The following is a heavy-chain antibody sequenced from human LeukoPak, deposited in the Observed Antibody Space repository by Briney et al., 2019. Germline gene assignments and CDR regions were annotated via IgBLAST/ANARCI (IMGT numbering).Heavy chain of an antibody. J-gene: IGHJ4*02. CDR2: INWNGGST. D-gene: IGHD2-2*01. CDR1: GFTFGDYG. CDR3: ARDPLYCSSTSCHDY. Sequence: GGSLRLSCAASGFTFGDYGMSWVRQAPGKGLEWVSGINWNGGSTGYADSVKGRFTISRDNAKNSLYLQMNSLRAEDTALYYCARDPLYCSSTSCHDYWGQGTLVTVSS. V-gene: IGHV3-20*04.